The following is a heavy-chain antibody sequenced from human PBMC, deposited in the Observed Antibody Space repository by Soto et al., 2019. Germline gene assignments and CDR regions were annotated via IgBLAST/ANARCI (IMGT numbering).Heavy chain of an antibody. CDR3: ARTYVTDVVVVPASKDYMDV. D-gene: IGHD2-2*01. Sequence: SLTCTVSGGSISSYYWSWIRQPPGKGLEWLGIISYSGSTYYSPSLKSRVTISVDASKNLFSLKLSSVTAADTAVYYCARTYVTDVVVVPASKDYMDVWGKGTTVTVSS. J-gene: IGHJ6*03. CDR2: ISYSGST. V-gene: IGHV4-59*04. CDR1: GGSISSYY.